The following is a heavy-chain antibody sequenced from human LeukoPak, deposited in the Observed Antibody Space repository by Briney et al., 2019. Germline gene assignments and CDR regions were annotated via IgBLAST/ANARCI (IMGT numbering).Heavy chain of an antibody. CDR3: AKDTGGYSYANFDY. J-gene: IGHJ4*02. D-gene: IGHD5-18*01. Sequence: GGSLRLSCAASGFTFSSYGMTWVRQAPGKGLEWVSGISGSGGGTNYAESVKGRFTISRDNSKNTLYLQMNSLRAEDTAVYYCAKDTGGYSYANFDYWGQGTLVTVSS. V-gene: IGHV3-23*01. CDR1: GFTFSSYG. CDR2: ISGSGGGT.